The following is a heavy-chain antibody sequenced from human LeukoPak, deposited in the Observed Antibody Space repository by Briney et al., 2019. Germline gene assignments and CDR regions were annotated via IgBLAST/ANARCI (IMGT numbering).Heavy chain of an antibody. J-gene: IGHJ3*02. CDR3: AREMMVGPTFDI. Sequence: PSETLSLTCTVSGGSISSYYWSWIRQPPGKGLEWIGYIYYSGSTNYNPSLKSRVTISVDTSKNQFSLKLSSVTAADTAVNYCAREMMVGPTFDIWGQGTMVTVSS. D-gene: IGHD1-26*01. CDR1: GGSISSYY. CDR2: IYYSGST. V-gene: IGHV4-59*01.